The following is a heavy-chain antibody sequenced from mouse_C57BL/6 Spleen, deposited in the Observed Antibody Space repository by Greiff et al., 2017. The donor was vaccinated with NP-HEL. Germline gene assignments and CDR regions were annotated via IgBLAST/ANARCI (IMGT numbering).Heavy chain of an antibody. D-gene: IGHD2-4*01. J-gene: IGHJ4*01. CDR3: ARSWDYDGGDYAMDY. V-gene: IGHV1-81*01. CDR2: IYPRSGNT. CDR1: GYTFTSYG. Sequence: QVQLQQSGAELARPGASVKLSCKASGYTFTSYGISWVKQRTGQGLEWIGEIYPRSGNTYYNEKFKGKATLTADKSSSTAYMELRSLTSEDSAVYFCARSWDYDGGDYAMDYWGQGTSVTVSS.